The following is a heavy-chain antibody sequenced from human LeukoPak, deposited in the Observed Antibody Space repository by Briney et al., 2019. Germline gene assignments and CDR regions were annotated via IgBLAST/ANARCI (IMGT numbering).Heavy chain of an antibody. J-gene: IGHJ4*02. CDR3: ACSGWYGGYYFDY. D-gene: IGHD6-19*01. Sequence: PGGSLTLSCLPSGFSFSSYSLSWVRPAPGKGLEWVASISGFGGSTYYADSVKGRFTISRDNSKNTLYLQMNSLRAEDTAVYSCACSGWYGGYYFDYWGQGTLVTVS. V-gene: IGHV3-23*01. CDR2: ISGFGGST. CDR1: GFSFSSYS.